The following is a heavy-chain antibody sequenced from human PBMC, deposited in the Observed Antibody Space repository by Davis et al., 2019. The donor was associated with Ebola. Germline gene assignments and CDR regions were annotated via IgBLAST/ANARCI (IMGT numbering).Heavy chain of an antibody. J-gene: IGHJ5*02. CDR1: GYTFTSYG. V-gene: IGHV1-18*01. Sequence: ASVKVSCKASGYTFTSYGISWVRQAPGQGLEWMGWISAYNGNTNYAQKLQGRVTMTTDTSTSKAYMELRSLRSDDTAVYYCARSFGEQWLVGWFDPWGQGTLVTVSS. D-gene: IGHD6-19*01. CDR3: ARSFGEQWLVGWFDP. CDR2: ISAYNGNT.